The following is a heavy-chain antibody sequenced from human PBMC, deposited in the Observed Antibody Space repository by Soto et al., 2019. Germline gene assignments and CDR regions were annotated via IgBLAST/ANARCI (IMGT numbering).Heavy chain of an antibody. Sequence: GGSLRLSCAASGFTFSSYAMSWVRQAPGKGLEWVSAISGSGGSTYYADSVKGRFTISRDNSKNTLYLQVHSLRAEDTAVYYCATSPIAPGASYYYYYMDVWGTGTTVTVSS. J-gene: IGHJ6*03. CDR2: ISGSGGST. V-gene: IGHV3-23*01. CDR3: ATSPIAPGASYYYYYMDV. CDR1: GFTFSSYA. D-gene: IGHD6-13*01.